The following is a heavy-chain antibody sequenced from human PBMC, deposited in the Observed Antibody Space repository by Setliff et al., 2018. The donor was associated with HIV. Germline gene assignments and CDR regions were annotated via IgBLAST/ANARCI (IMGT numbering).Heavy chain of an antibody. V-gene: IGHV1-18*01. D-gene: IGHD3-22*01. CDR1: GYPFDSYG. J-gene: IGHJ4*02. CDR3: ARAVGGSNYFDYSGYQDF. CDR2: ISAYIGDT. Sequence: ASVKVSCKTSGYPFDSYGISWVRQAPGQGLEWMGWISAYIGDTKYAQRFQGRVTMTTDPSTPTAYMELRSLKSEDTAVYYCARAVGGSNYFDYSGYQDFWGQGTRVTVSP.